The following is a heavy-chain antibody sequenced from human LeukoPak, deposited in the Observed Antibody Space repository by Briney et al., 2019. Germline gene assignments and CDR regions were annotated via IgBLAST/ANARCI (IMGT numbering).Heavy chain of an antibody. Sequence: QSGGSLRLSCAASGFTFSSYAIHWVRQAPGKGLDWVALISYDGSSKYYADSVKGRFTISRDSSTLYLQTNSLRTEDTAVYYCARGSVGTPPPFDYWGQGTLVTVSS. V-gene: IGHV3-30-3*01. J-gene: IGHJ4*02. CDR1: GFTFSSYA. D-gene: IGHD1-14*01. CDR3: ARGSVGTPPPFDY. CDR2: ISYDGSSK.